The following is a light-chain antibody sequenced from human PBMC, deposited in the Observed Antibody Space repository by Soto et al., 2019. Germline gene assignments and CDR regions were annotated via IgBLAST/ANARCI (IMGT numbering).Light chain of an antibody. CDR2: GAS. CDR1: ESVSSN. CDR3: QQHKNWPPST. Sequence: DIVMTQSPATLSVSPGERATLSCRASESVSSNLVWYQQRPGQPPRLLIYGASTRATGVPARFSGSGSGTEFTLTISSLQSEDFAVYYCQQHKNWPPSTFGQGTRLEIK. J-gene: IGKJ5*01. V-gene: IGKV3-15*01.